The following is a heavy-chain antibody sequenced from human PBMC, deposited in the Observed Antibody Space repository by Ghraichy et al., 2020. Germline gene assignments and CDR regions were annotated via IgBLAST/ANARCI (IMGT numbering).Heavy chain of an antibody. CDR3: ARAIPVAGTPEY. V-gene: IGHV3-21*01. CDR1: GFTFSSYN. CDR2: ISTTGTFI. D-gene: IGHD6-19*01. Sequence: GSLRLSCAAYGFTFSSYNMNWVRQAPGKGLEWVSYISTTGTFIYYADSVKGRFTISRDNAKNSLFLQMNSLRAEDTAVYSCARAIPVAGTPEYWGQGTLVTVSS. J-gene: IGHJ4*02.